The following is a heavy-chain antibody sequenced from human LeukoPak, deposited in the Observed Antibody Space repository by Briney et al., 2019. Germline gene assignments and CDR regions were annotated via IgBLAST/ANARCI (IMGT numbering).Heavy chain of an antibody. CDR3: AAPPPGDY. V-gene: IGHV1-2*02. J-gene: IGHJ4*02. D-gene: IGHD7-27*01. CDR1: GYTFTDYY. CDR2: INPDSGAT. Sequence: ASVKVSCKASGYTFTDYYVNWVRQAPGQGLEWMGWINPDSGATNYAQEFQDRVTMTRDTSISTAYMELSSPTSDDTAVYYCAAPPPGDYWGQGTLVTVSS.